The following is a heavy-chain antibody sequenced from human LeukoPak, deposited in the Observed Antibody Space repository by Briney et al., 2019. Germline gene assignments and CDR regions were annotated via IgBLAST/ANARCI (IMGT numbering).Heavy chain of an antibody. CDR3: ARERKDYYDSDSWFDP. D-gene: IGHD3-22*01. CDR2: IYHSGST. V-gene: IGHV4-30-2*01. CDR1: GFTFSSYA. Sequence: LRLSCAASGFTFSSYAMSWVRQAPGKGLEWIGYIYHSGSTYYNPSLKSRVTISVDRSKNQFSLKLSSVTAADTAVYYCARERKDYYDSDSWFDPWGQGTLVTVSS. J-gene: IGHJ5*02.